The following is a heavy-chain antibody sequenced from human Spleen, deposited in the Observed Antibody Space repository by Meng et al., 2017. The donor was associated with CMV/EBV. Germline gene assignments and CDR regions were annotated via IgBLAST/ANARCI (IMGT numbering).Heavy chain of an antibody. J-gene: IGHJ4*02. Sequence: GESLKISCAASGFTFSNYEMNWVRQAPGKGLEWVSFISSSDSSIYYADSVQGRFTISRDNAKNSLYLQMNSLRAEDTAVYYCARGSTYYDFWSGYYTFDYWGQGTLVTVSS. CDR1: GFTFSNYE. V-gene: IGHV3-48*03. CDR2: ISSSDSSI. D-gene: IGHD3-3*01. CDR3: ARGSTYYDFWSGYYTFDY.